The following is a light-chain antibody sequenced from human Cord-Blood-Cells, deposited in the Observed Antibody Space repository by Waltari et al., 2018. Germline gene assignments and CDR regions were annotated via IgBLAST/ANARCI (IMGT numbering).Light chain of an antibody. CDR2: EVS. J-gene: IGKJ1*01. CDR3: MQGIHLRT. Sequence: DIVMTQTPLSLSVTPGQPASISCKSSQSLLHIDGKTYLCGYLLKPGQSAKHLLYEVSSRFAGVPDRFGGGGSATDVTLKISRVEAEDGVVYDCMQGIHLRTFGQGTKVEIK. CDR1: QSLLHIDGKTY. V-gene: IGKV2-29*02.